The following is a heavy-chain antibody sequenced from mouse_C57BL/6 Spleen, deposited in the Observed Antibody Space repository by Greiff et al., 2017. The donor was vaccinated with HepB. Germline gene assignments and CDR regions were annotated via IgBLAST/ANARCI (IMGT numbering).Heavy chain of an antibody. CDR3: ARDPYDDDGGGDFAY. V-gene: IGHV5-4*01. D-gene: IGHD2-4*01. Sequence: EVKLVESGGGLVKPGGSLKLSCAASGFTFSSYAMSWVRQTPEKRLEWVATISDGGSYTYYPDNVKGRFTISRDNAKNNLYLQMSHLKSEDTAMYYCARDPYDDDGGGDFAYWGQGTLVTVSA. J-gene: IGHJ3*01. CDR2: ISDGGSYT. CDR1: GFTFSSYA.